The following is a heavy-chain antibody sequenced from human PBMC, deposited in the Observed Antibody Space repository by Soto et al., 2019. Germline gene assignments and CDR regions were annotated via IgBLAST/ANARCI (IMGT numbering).Heavy chain of an antibody. D-gene: IGHD3-3*01. V-gene: IGHV1-18*04. CDR3: ARARTYYDFWSGYGVNWFDP. CDR1: GYTFTSYG. CDR2: ISAYNGNT. J-gene: IGHJ5*02. Sequence: GASVKVSCKASGYTFTSYGISWVRQAPGQGLEWMGWISAYNGNTNYAQKLQGRVTMTTDTSTSTAYMGLRSLRSDDTAVYYCARARTYYDFWSGYGVNWFDPWGQGTLVTVSS.